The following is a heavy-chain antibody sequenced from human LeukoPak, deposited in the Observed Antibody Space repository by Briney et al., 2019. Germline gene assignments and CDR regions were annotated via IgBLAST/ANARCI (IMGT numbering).Heavy chain of an antibody. J-gene: IGHJ4*02. CDR1: AFTFSDYY. D-gene: IGHD3-22*01. Sequence: PGRSLSLSCAAYAFTFSDYYMRWIRQAPGKGLEWVSYISSSGSPIYYADSVKGRFTISRDNAKNSLYLQMNSLRAAHTAVYYCARPDYDSGGGEPHVDYCGQGSLVTVSS. V-gene: IGHV3-11*04. CDR3: ARPDYDSGGGEPHVDY. CDR2: ISSSGSPI.